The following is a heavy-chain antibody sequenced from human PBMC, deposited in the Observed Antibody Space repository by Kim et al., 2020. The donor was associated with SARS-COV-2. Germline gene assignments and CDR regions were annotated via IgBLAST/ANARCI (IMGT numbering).Heavy chain of an antibody. CDR2: INSDGSST. CDR1: GFTFSSYW. V-gene: IGHV3-74*01. J-gene: IGHJ6*02. D-gene: IGHD3-16*01. CDR3: ARDFMNFYGMDV. Sequence: GGSLRLSCAASGFTFSSYWMNWVRQAPGKGLVWVSRINSDGSSTSYADSVKGRFTISRDNAKNTLYLQMNSLRAEDTAVYYCARDFMNFYGMDVWGQGTTVTVSS.